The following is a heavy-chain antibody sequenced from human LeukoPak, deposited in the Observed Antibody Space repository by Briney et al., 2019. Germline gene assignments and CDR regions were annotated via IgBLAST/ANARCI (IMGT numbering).Heavy chain of an antibody. Sequence: SETLSLTCTVSGGSISGYYWSWVRQSSGKGLEWIANIYDETNTKKNPSLKSRVTISRDMSKNQVSLKLTSVIAADTAIYYCARHIGAWAFDIWGQGTMVTVSS. CDR3: ARHIGAWAFDI. CDR1: GGSISGYY. J-gene: IGHJ3*02. CDR2: IYDETNT. V-gene: IGHV4-59*08.